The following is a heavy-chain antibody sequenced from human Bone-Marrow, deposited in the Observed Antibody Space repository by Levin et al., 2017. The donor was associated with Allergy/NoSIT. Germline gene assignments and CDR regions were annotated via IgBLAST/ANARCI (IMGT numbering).Heavy chain of an antibody. CDR3: AREVIPRGSSRQWLPLDWFDP. V-gene: IGHV1-3*01. D-gene: IGHD5-12*01. CDR2: INPVNGNT. CDR1: GSIFTHYA. Sequence: PGGSLRLSCKASGSIFTHYAIHWVRQAPGQRLEWMGWINPVNGNTKYSQNFQGRVTITKDTSASTVYVELSSLRSEDTAVYYCAREVIPRGSSRQWLPLDWFDPWGQGTLVTVSS. J-gene: IGHJ5*02.